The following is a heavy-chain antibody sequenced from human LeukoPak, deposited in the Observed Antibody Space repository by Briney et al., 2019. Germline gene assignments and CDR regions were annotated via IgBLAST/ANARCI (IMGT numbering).Heavy chain of an antibody. V-gene: IGHV5-10-1*01. CDR3: AIGYSGYDPNFDF. D-gene: IGHD5-12*01. CDR2: IDPSDSYT. CDR1: GYSFTNYW. Sequence: GESLKTSCMGSGYSFTNYWITWVRQMPGKGREWMGRIDPSDSYTNYSPSFQGHVTISADRSISTAYLQWSSLKASDTAMYYCAIGYSGYDPNFDFWGRGTLVTVSS. J-gene: IGHJ4*02.